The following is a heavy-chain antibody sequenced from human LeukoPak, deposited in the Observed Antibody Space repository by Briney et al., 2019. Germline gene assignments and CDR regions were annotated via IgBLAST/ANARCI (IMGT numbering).Heavy chain of an antibody. CDR3: AKDQQWLGDAFDI. CDR1: GFTFSSYA. Sequence: GGSLRLSCAASGFTFSSYAMSWVRQAPGKGPEWVSAISGSGGSTYYADSVKGRFTISRDNSKNTLYLQVNSLRAEDTAVYYCAKDQQWLGDAFDIWGQGTMVTVSS. CDR2: ISGSGGST. D-gene: IGHD6-19*01. V-gene: IGHV3-23*01. J-gene: IGHJ3*02.